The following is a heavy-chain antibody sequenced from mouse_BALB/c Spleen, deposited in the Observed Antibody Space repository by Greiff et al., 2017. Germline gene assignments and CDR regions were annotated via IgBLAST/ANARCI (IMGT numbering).Heavy chain of an antibody. J-gene: IGHJ4*01. CDR3: ARLITTVVAKGPMDY. D-gene: IGHD1-1*01. Sequence: EVKVVESGGGLVQPGGSLKLSCAASGFTFSSYTMSWVRQTPEKRLEWVAYISNGGGSTYYPDTVKGRFTISRDNAKNTLYLQMSSLKSEDTAMYYCARLITTVVAKGPMDYWGQGTSVTVSS. V-gene: IGHV5-12-2*01. CDR1: GFTFSSYT. CDR2: ISNGGGST.